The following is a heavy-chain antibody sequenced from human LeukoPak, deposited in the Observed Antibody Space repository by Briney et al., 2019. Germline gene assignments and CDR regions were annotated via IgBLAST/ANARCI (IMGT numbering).Heavy chain of an antibody. CDR2: INHSGST. V-gene: IGHV4-34*01. CDR1: GGSFSGYY. J-gene: IGHJ6*02. Sequence: YPSETLSLTCAVYGGSFSGYYWSWIRQPPGKGLEWIGEINHSGSTNYNPSLKSRVTISVDTSKNQFSLKLSSVTAADTAVYYCARGSYYDSSGYIDPNYYYGMDVWGQGTTVTVSS. D-gene: IGHD3-22*01. CDR3: ARGSYYDSSGYIDPNYYYGMDV.